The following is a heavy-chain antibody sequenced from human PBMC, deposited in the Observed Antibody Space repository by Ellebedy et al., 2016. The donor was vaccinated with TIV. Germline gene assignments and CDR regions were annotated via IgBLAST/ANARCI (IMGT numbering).Heavy chain of an antibody. Sequence: ASVKVSXKVSGYTFTRYGMSCVRQAPGQGLEWMGWIAVYNGYTKYAQKFQDRVVMTTETATSTVYMELRSLRSDDTAVYYCARSRLGGGHWYFDFWGRGTLVTVSS. D-gene: IGHD3-10*01. V-gene: IGHV1-18*01. CDR2: IAVYNGYT. CDR1: GYTFTRYG. J-gene: IGHJ2*01. CDR3: ARSRLGGGHWYFDF.